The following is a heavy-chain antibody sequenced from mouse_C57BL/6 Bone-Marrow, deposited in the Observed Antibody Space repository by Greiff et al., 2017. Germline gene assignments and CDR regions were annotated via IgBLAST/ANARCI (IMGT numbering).Heavy chain of an antibody. CDR2: IDPENGDT. CDR3: TYYYGSSGWYFDV. CDR1: GFNIKDDY. V-gene: IGHV14-4*01. Sequence: DVKLVESGAELVRPGASVKLSCTASGFNIKDDYMHWVKQRPEQSLEWIGWIDPENGDTEYASKFQGKATITADTSSNTAYLQLSSLTSEDTAVYYCTYYYGSSGWYFDVWGTGTTVTVSS. J-gene: IGHJ1*03. D-gene: IGHD1-1*01.